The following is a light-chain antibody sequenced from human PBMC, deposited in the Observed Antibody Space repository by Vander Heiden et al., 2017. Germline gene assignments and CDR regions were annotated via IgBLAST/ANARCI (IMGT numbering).Light chain of an antibody. Sequence: QSVLTQPPSASGTPGQRVSISCSGRCSNIGSHTVNWYQQYPGAAPKLLIYLDHQRPSGVADRFSGSKSGTSASLAISGLQYEDEADYYCAVRDDNLRAVVFGGGTKLTVL. J-gene: IGLJ3*02. CDR1: CSNIGSHT. CDR2: LDH. V-gene: IGLV1-44*01. CDR3: AVRDDNLRAVV.